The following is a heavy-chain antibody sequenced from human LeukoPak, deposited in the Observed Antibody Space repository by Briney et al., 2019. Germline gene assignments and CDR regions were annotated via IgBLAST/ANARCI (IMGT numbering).Heavy chain of an antibody. V-gene: IGHV4-30-2*01. D-gene: IGHD3-10*01. CDR3: ARDGGSGTYYDY. CDR1: GGSISSGGYS. J-gene: IGHJ4*02. CDR2: IYHSGNT. Sequence: SETLSLTCTVSGGSISSGGYSWTWLRQPPGKGLEWIGYIYHSGNTYYNPSLKSRVIISVDRSKNQFSLRLSSVTAADTAVYYCARDGGSGTYYDYWGQGTPVTVSS.